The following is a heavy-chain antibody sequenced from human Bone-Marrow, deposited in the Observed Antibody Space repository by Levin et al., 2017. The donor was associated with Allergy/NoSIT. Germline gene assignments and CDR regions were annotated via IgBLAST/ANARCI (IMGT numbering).Heavy chain of an antibody. CDR2: ISGSGGST. CDR1: GFTFSSYA. D-gene: IGHD1-1*01. V-gene: IGHV3-23*01. J-gene: IGHJ4*02. Sequence: GESLKISCAASGFTFSSYAMSWVRQAPGKGLEWVSAISGSGGSTYYADSVKGRFTISRDNSKNTLYLQMNSLRAEDTAVYYCAKALEPPHPFDYWGQGTLVTVSS. CDR3: AKALEPPHPFDY.